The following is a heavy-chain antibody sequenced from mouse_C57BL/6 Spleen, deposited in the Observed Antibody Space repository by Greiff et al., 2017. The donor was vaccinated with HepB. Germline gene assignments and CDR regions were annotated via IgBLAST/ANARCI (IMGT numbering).Heavy chain of an antibody. V-gene: IGHV14-4*01. CDR2: IDPENGDT. Sequence: VQLKQSGAELVRPGASVKLSCTASGFNIKDDYMHWVKQRPEQGLEWIGWIDPENGDTEYASKFQGKATITADTSSNTAYLQLSSLTSEDTAVYYCTTDGSLLGFAYWGQGTLVTVSA. CDR1: GFNIKDDY. J-gene: IGHJ3*01. CDR3: TTDGSLLGFAY. D-gene: IGHD2-3*01.